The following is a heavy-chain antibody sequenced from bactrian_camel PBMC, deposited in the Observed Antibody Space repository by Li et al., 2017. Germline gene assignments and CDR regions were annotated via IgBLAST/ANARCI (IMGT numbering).Heavy chain of an antibody. V-gene: IGHV3S10*01. CDR1: GYAISGDC. CDR2: IDRRGSA. Sequence: VQLVESGGGLVQPGGSLRLSCAASGYAISGDCMGWFRQTPGKEREGVASIDRRGSASYVESVKGRFTISKDNAKNTLYLQMNSLEHEDSAMYYCAARVMYGALVLRSHNKHSLSTGARGPRSPSP. J-gene: IGHJ4*01. D-gene: IGHD6*01. CDR3: AARVMYGALVLRSHNKHSLST.